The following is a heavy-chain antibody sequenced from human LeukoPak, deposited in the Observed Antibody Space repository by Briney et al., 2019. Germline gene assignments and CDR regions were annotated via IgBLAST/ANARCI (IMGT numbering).Heavy chain of an antibody. J-gene: IGHJ4*02. V-gene: IGHV4-39*07. D-gene: IGHD6-13*01. CDR3: ALIAAAGHEVGGVFDY. CDR2: IYYSGST. Sequence: PSETLSLTCTASSGSISSSSDYWGWIRQPPGKGLEWIGTIYYSGSTNYNPSLRSRVTISVDTSKNQFSLKLSSVTAADTAVYYCALIAAAGHEVGGVFDYWGQGTLVTVSS. CDR1: SGSISSSSDY.